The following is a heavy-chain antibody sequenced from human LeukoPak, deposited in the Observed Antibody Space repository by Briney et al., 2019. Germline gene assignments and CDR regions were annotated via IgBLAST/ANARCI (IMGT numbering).Heavy chain of an antibody. CDR3: TKEGVEGY. V-gene: IGHV1-2*02. CDR2: INPNSGGT. CDR1: GYTFTGDN. J-gene: IGHJ4*02. Sequence: ASVKVSCKASGYTFTGDNMHWVRQAPGQGLEWMGWINPNSGGTNYAQKFQGRVTMTRDTSINTAYLELGRLTSDDTAVYYCTKEGVEGYWGQGTLVTVSS.